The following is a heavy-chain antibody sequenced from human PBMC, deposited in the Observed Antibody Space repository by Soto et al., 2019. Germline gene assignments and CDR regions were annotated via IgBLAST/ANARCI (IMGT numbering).Heavy chain of an antibody. D-gene: IGHD1-26*01. CDR2: IIPIFGTA. Sequence: SVKVSCKASGGTFSSYAISWVRQAPGQGLEWMGGIIPIFGTANYAQKFQGRVTITADESTSTAYMELSSLRSEDTAVYYCARVALPSHYFDYWGQGTLVTVSS. CDR1: GGTFSSYA. CDR3: ARVALPSHYFDY. V-gene: IGHV1-69*13. J-gene: IGHJ4*02.